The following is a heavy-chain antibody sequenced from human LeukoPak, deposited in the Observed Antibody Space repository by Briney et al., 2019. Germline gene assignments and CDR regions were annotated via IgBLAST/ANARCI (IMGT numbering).Heavy chain of an antibody. Sequence: ASVKVSCKASGYTFTSYAMHWVRQAPGQRLERMGWINAGNGNTKYSQKFQGRVTITRDTSTSTAYMELRSLRSDDTAVYYCARDKRPGYSSSWTYYYYGMDVWGQGTTVTVSS. CDR3: ARDKRPGYSSSWTYYYYGMDV. D-gene: IGHD6-13*01. CDR2: INAGNGNT. J-gene: IGHJ6*02. V-gene: IGHV1-3*01. CDR1: GYTFTSYA.